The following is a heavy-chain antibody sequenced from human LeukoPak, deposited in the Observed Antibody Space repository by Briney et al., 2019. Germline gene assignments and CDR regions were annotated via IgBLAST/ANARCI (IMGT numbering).Heavy chain of an antibody. V-gene: IGHV3-64*01. CDR3: AREGDCGGDCPRNDAFDI. Sequence: GESLRLSCAASGFTFSSYAMHWVRQAPGKGLEYVSAISSNGGTTYYANSVKGRFTISRDNSKNTLYPQMGSLRAEDMAVYYCAREGDCGGDCPRNDAFDIWAKGQWSPSLQ. CDR2: ISSNGGTT. CDR1: GFTFSSYA. J-gene: IGHJ3*02. D-gene: IGHD2-21*02.